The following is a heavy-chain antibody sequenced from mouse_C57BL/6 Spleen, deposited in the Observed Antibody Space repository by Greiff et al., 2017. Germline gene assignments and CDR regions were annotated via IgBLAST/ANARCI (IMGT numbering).Heavy chain of an antibody. CDR3: TTRFITTVVAPGDY. CDR1: GFNIKDDY. V-gene: IGHV14-4*01. J-gene: IGHJ4*01. CDR2: IDPENGDT. Sequence: VQLKQSGAELVRPGASVKLSCTASGFNIKDDYMHWVKQRPEQGLEWIGWIDPENGDTEYASKFQGKATITADTSSNTAYLQLSSLTSEDTAVYYCTTRFITTVVAPGDYWGQGTSVTVSS. D-gene: IGHD1-1*01.